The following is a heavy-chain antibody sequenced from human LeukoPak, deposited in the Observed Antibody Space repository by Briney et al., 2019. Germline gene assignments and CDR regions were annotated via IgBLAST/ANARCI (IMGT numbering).Heavy chain of an antibody. CDR2: ISPKSGGT. CDR3: ARIEGSAISF. D-gene: IGHD3-3*01. V-gene: IGHV1-2*02. Sequence: GASVKVSCKASGYTFTDCYIHWVRQAPGPGLEWMGYISPKSGGTKYAQNFQGRFTMTRDTSINTAYMELSRLRSDDTALYYCARIEGSAISFWGQGTLVTVSS. CDR1: GYTFTDCY. J-gene: IGHJ4*02.